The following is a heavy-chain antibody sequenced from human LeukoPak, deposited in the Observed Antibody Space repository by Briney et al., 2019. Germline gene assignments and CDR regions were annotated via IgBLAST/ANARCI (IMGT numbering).Heavy chain of an antibody. J-gene: IGHJ4*02. Sequence: GGSLRLSCAAFGFTFSSYEMNWVRQAPGKGLEWVSYISSSGSTIYYADSVKGRFTISRDNAKNSLYLQMNSLRAEDTAVYYCARAEYSSGWYDYWGQGTLVTVSS. V-gene: IGHV3-48*03. CDR3: ARAEYSSGWYDY. CDR1: GFTFSSYE. D-gene: IGHD6-19*01. CDR2: ISSSGSTI.